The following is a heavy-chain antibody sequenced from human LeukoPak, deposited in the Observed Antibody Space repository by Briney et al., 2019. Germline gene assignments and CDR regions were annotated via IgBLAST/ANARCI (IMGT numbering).Heavy chain of an antibody. Sequence: GGSLRLSCAASGFTFSSYWMHWVRQAPGKGLVWVSRINSDGSSTSYADSVKGLFTISRDNAKNTLYLQVNSVRAEDTAVYYCARGRPYYDILTGPQGPFDYWGQGTLVTVSS. J-gene: IGHJ4*02. CDR2: INSDGSST. CDR3: ARGRPYYDILTGPQGPFDY. CDR1: GFTFSSYW. D-gene: IGHD3-9*01. V-gene: IGHV3-74*01.